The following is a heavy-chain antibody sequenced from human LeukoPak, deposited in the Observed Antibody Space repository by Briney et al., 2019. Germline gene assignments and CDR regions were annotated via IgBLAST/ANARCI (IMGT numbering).Heavy chain of an antibody. CDR3: ARVAINDYGDYFDY. Sequence: GGSLRLSCAASGFTFSDYYMSWIRQAPGKRLEWVSYISSSDSTIYYADSVKGRFTISIDNAKNSLYLQMNSLRAEDTAVYYCARVAINDYGDYFDYWGQGTLVTVSP. V-gene: IGHV3-11*04. J-gene: IGHJ4*02. CDR2: ISSSDSTI. CDR1: GFTFSDYY. D-gene: IGHD4-17*01.